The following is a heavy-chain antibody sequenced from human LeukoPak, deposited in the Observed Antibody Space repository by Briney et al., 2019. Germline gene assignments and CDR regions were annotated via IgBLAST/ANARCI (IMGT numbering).Heavy chain of an antibody. Sequence: SGPTLVKPTQTLTLTCTFSGFSLSTRGVGVGWIRQPPGKALEWLALIFWDDDKRYSPSLKSRLTITKDTSKNQVVLTMTNMDPVDTATYYCALQQWLVGAEYFQHWGQGTLVTVSS. J-gene: IGHJ1*01. D-gene: IGHD6-19*01. CDR3: ALQQWLVGAEYFQH. CDR2: IFWDDDK. V-gene: IGHV2-5*02. CDR1: GFSLSTRGVG.